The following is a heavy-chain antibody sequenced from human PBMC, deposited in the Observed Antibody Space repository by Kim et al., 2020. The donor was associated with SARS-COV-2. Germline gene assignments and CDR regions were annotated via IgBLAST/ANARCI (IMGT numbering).Heavy chain of an antibody. CDR3: AKEGRFYGDYPDTFDY. CDR1: GFTFSSYA. V-gene: IGHV3-33*06. Sequence: GGSLRLSCAASGFTFSSYAMHWVRQAPGKGLEWVAVIWYDGSNKYYADSVKGRFTISRDNSKNTLYLQMNSLRAEDTAVYYCAKEGRFYGDYPDTFDYWGQGTLVTVSS. J-gene: IGHJ4*02. D-gene: IGHD4-17*01. CDR2: IWYDGSNK.